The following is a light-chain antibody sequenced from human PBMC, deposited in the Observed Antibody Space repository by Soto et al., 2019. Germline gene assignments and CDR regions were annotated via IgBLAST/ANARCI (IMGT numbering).Light chain of an antibody. CDR1: QSVATR. CDR2: DAS. J-gene: IGKJ1*01. CDR3: QQYDDWPRT. V-gene: IGKV3-15*01. Sequence: EIVMTQSPATLSVSPGEGATLSCRASQSVATRLAWYQHTPGQSPRLLIYDASIRATDIPARFSGSGSGTEFTLTITSLQSEDFAVYYCQQYDDWPRTFGQGTKV.